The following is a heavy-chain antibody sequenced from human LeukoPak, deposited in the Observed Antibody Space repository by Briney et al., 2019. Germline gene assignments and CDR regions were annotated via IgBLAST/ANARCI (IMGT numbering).Heavy chain of an antibody. D-gene: IGHD3-22*01. CDR3: ARLAVYDSSGYSVFDP. J-gene: IGHJ5*02. CDR2: IDPSDSYT. V-gene: IGHV5-10-1*01. CDR1: GYSFTSYW. Sequence: GESLKISCKGSGYSFTSYWISWVRQMPGKGLEWMGRIDPSDSYTNYSPSFQGHVTISADKSISTAYLQWSSLKASDTAMYYCARLAVYDSSGYSVFDPWGQGTLVTVSS.